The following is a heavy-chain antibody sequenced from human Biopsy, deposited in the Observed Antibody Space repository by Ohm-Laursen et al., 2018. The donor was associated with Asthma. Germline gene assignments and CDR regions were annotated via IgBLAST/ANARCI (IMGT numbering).Heavy chain of an antibody. J-gene: IGHJ6*02. CDR2: IYYSGTT. CDR1: SGSGGYMRSGNYY. Sequence: SETLSLTCSLSSGSGGYMRSGNYYWGWIRQPPGKGMEWIGSIYYSGTTYYNPSLKSRVTVSADTSKNQFSLKLTSVTAADTAVYYCVRGSSSWHHGPFHYYYGLDVWGQGPRPPSP. V-gene: IGHV4-39*01. D-gene: IGHD6-13*01. CDR3: VRGSSSWHHGPFHYYYGLDV.